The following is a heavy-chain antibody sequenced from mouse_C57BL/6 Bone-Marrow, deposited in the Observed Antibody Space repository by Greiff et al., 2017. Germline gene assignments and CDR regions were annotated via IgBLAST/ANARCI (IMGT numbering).Heavy chain of an antibody. CDR2: IDPEDAYT. CDR1: GFNIKDYY. J-gene: IGHJ4*01. D-gene: IGHD2-4*01. CDR3: TTEGDYEDTSDF. Sequence: VQLQQSGAELVRPAASVKLSCTASGFNIKDYYMHWVKQRPEQGLAWIGMIDPEDAYTEYAPKFQGKATMTSDTSSNTAYLQPSSLTSEATAFYYCTTEGDYEDTSDFWEQGTSVTVSS. V-gene: IGHV14-1*01.